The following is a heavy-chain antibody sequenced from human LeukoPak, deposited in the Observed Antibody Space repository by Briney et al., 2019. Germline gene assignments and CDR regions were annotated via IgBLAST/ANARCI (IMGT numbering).Heavy chain of an antibody. V-gene: IGHV1-24*01. Sequence: ASVKVSCKVSGYTLTELSMYWVRQAPGKGLEWMGGFDPEDGETIYAQKFQGRVTMTEDTSTDTAYMELSSLRSEDTAVYYCATFPHGYYDTEGGYWGQGTLVTVSS. CDR3: ATFPHGYYDTEGGY. J-gene: IGHJ4*02. CDR1: GYTLTELS. CDR2: FDPEDGET. D-gene: IGHD3-22*01.